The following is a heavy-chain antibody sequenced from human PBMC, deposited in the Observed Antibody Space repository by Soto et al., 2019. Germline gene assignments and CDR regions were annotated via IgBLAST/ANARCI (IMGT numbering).Heavy chain of an antibody. D-gene: IGHD6-19*01. Sequence: VQLLESGGGLVQRGGSLRLSCAASGFTFSSYAMSWVRQAPGKGLEWVSAISCSGGTTYYEDSVKGRFTISSDNSKNTVYLQMNTLRAEDTALYYCAKDIGQQWRPDYSGQGTLVSVSS. CDR1: GFTFSSYA. J-gene: IGHJ4*02. CDR2: ISCSGGTT. CDR3: AKDIGQQWRPDY. V-gene: IGHV3-23*01.